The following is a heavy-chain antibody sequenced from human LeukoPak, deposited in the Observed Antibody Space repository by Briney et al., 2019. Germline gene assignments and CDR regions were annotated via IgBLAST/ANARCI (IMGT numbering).Heavy chain of an antibody. J-gene: IGHJ4*02. CDR3: ARDQGDDYGGNSGFDY. D-gene: IGHD4-23*01. Sequence: PSETLSLTCTVSGGSISSSSYYWGWIRQPPGKGLEWIGSIYYSGSTYYNPSLKSRITISVDTSKNQFSLKLSSVTAADTAVYYCARDQGDDYGGNSGFDYWGQGTLVTVSS. CDR2: IYYSGST. V-gene: IGHV4-39*07. CDR1: GGSISSSSYY.